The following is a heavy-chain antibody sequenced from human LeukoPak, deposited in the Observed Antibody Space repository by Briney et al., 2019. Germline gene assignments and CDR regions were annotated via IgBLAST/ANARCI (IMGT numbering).Heavy chain of an antibody. Sequence: GGSLRLSCAASGFTFSSYAMSWVRQAPGKGLEWVSAISGSGGSTYYADSVKGRFTISRDNSKNTLYLQMNSLRAEDTAAYYCAKDLGYGDYVSLDYWGQGTLVTVSS. J-gene: IGHJ4*02. D-gene: IGHD4-17*01. CDR1: GFTFSSYA. CDR2: ISGSGGST. CDR3: AKDLGYGDYVSLDY. V-gene: IGHV3-23*01.